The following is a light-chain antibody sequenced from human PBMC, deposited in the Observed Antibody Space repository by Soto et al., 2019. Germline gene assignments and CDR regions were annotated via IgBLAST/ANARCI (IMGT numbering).Light chain of an antibody. CDR2: KAS. CDR1: QSISLS. Sequence: DIQMTQSPSTLSASVGDRVTFTCRASQSISLSLAWHQQKPGKAPKPLMYKASSLESGAPSRFSGSGSGTEFTLTISSLQPDDFATYYCQQYRYFPWTFGQGTKVEIK. J-gene: IGKJ1*01. V-gene: IGKV1-5*03. CDR3: QQYRYFPWT.